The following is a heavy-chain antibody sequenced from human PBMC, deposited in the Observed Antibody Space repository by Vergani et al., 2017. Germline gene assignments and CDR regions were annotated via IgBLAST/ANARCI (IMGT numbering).Heavy chain of an antibody. D-gene: IGHD3-9*01. CDR2: INPSGGHT. J-gene: IGHJ4*02. CDR3: ARGDYGILTGYGY. CDR1: GYTFSNYY. V-gene: IGHV1-46*03. Sequence: QVQVVQSGAEVKKSGASVKVSCKTSGYTFSNYYMHWVRQAPGQGLEWMGIINPSGGHTNYAQKFQGRVTMTRDTSTCTVYMELSSLRSEDTAVYYCARGDYGILTGYGYWGQGTLVTVSA.